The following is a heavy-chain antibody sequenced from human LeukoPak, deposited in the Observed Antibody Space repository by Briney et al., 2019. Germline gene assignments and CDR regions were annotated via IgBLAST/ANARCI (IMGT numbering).Heavy chain of an antibody. D-gene: IGHD3-10*01. V-gene: IGHV3-48*04. CDR1: EFSFSAYA. CDR3: AGGNGWLITN. CDR2: ISRSSTTM. Sequence: GGSLRLSCAASEFSFSAYAMNWVRQAPGKGLEWISYISRSSTTMYYADSVEGRFTISRDNTKNSLYLQMSSLRAEDTAVYYCAGGNGWLITNWGQGTTVIVSS. J-gene: IGHJ4*02.